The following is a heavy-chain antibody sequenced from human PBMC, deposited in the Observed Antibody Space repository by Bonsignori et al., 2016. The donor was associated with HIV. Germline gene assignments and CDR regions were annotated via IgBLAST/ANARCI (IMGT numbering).Heavy chain of an antibody. D-gene: IGHD6-13*01. CDR3: ARRTHPGIAADDAFDI. V-gene: IGHV5-51*01. Sequence: VRQMPGKGLEWMGIIYPGDSDTRYSPSFQGQVTISADKSISTAYLQWSSLKASDTAMYYCARRTHPGIAADDAFDIWGQGTMVTVSS. CDR2: IYPGDSDT. J-gene: IGHJ3*02.